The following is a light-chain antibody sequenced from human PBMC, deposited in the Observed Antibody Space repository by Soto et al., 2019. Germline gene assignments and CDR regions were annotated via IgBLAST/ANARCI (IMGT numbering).Light chain of an antibody. CDR3: QKYDRVPWT. CDR2: TAS. V-gene: IGKV1-27*01. J-gene: IGKJ1*01. Sequence: DIQMTQSPSSLSASVGDTVTITCRASQGISHYLAWYQQRPEKVPKLLIHTASILQSGVSSRFSASGSGTDFTLTISSLQPEDVATYYCQKYDRVPWTFGRGTKVEIK. CDR1: QGISHY.